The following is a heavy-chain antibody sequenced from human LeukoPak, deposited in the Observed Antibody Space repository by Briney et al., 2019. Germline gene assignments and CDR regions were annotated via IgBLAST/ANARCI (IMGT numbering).Heavy chain of an antibody. CDR1: GFTVSSNN. J-gene: IGHJ4*02. Sequence: TGGSLRLSCAASGFTVSSNNMSWVRQAPGKGLEWVSVIYSGGSTYYADSVKGRFTISRDNSKNTLYLQMSSLRAEDTAVYYCARDRSECSGGSCYSGGFDYWGQGTLVTVSS. D-gene: IGHD2-15*01. V-gene: IGHV3-53*01. CDR2: IYSGGST. CDR3: ARDRSECSGGSCYSGGFDY.